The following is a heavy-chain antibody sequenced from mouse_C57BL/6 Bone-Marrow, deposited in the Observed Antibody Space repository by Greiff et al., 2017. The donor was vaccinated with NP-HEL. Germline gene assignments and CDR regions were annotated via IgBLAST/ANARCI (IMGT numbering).Heavy chain of an antibody. J-gene: IGHJ4*01. D-gene: IGHD2-3*01. CDR2: IYPGDGDT. V-gene: IGHV1-80*01. CDR3: ARKVDGYYSYYAMDY. CDR1: GYAFSSYW. Sequence: QVQLQQSGAELVKPGASVKISCKASGYAFSSYWMNWVKQRPGKGLEWIGQIYPGDGDTNYNGKFKGKATLTADKSSSTAYMQLSSLTSEDSAVYFCARKVDGYYSYYAMDYWGQGTSVTVSS.